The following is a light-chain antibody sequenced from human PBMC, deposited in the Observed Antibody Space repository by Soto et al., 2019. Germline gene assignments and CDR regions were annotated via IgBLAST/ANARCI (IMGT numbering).Light chain of an antibody. V-gene: IGKV1-27*01. CDR2: AAS. CDR1: QGISNN. Sequence: DIQMTQSPSSLSASVGDRVTITCRASQGISNNLAWYQQKPGTVPKLLIYAASTLQSGVPSRFSGSGSGTDFTLTISSVQPEDVATYYCQKYNSAPWTCGQGTKVEIK. J-gene: IGKJ1*01. CDR3: QKYNSAPWT.